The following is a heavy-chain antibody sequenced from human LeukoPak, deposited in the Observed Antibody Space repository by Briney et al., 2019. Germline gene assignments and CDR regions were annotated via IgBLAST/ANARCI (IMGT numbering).Heavy chain of an antibody. D-gene: IGHD2-15*01. CDR1: GFTFSSYA. Sequence: GGSLRLSCAASGFTFSSYAMHWVRQAPGKGLEYVSAIGSNGGSTYYANSVKGRFTISRDNSKNTLYLQMGSLRAEDMAVYYCARATPVATTLDYWGQGTLVTVSS. CDR2: IGSNGGST. J-gene: IGHJ4*02. V-gene: IGHV3-64*01. CDR3: ARATPVATTLDY.